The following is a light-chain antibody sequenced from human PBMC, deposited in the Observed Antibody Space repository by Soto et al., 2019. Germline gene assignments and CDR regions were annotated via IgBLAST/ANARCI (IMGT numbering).Light chain of an antibody. CDR2: AAS. J-gene: IGKJ1*01. Sequence: AIQMTQSPSSLSASEGDRVTITCRASQDIINDLGWYQQKPGKAPKLLIYAASTLQSGVPSRFSGSGSGTDFTLTISSLQPEDFATYYCLQDYNYPWTFGQGTKVDIK. V-gene: IGKV1-6*01. CDR1: QDIIND. CDR3: LQDYNYPWT.